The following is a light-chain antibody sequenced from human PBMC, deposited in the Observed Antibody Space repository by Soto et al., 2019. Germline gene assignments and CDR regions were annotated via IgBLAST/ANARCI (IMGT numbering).Light chain of an antibody. CDR1: SSDVGTYNL. V-gene: IGLV2-23*01. CDR2: EGS. Sequence: QSVLTQPASVSGSPGQSITISCTGTSSDVGTYNLVSWYQQHPGKAPKLMIYEGSKRPSGVSNRFSGSKSVNTASLTISALQAEDEADYYCYSYAGRGYVFGTGTKLTVL. CDR3: YSYAGRGYV. J-gene: IGLJ1*01.